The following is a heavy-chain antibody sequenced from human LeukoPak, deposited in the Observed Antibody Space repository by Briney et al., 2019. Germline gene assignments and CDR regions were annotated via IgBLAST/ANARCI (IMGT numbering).Heavy chain of an antibody. Sequence: PGGSLRLSCAASEFTFISYAMSWVRQAPGKGLEWVSAISGSGGYTYYADSVKGRFTISRDNSKNTLYLQMNSLRAEDTAVYYCAKTAYGSGSYYTFDYWGQGTLVTVSS. V-gene: IGHV3-23*01. J-gene: IGHJ4*02. CDR2: ISGSGGYT. D-gene: IGHD3-10*01. CDR3: AKTAYGSGSYYTFDY. CDR1: EFTFISYA.